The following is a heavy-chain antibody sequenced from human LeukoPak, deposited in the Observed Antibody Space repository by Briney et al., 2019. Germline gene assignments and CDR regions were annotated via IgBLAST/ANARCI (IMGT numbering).Heavy chain of an antibody. J-gene: IGHJ6*03. D-gene: IGHD2-2*01. V-gene: IGHV3-48*04. Sequence: GGSLRLSCAASGFTFSTSSMSWVRQAPGKGLEWVSYISSSGSTIYYADSVKGRFTISRDNAKNSLYLQMNSLRAEDTAVYYCAREAGDCSSTSCPSHYYYYYMDVWGKGTTVTISS. CDR3: AREAGDCSSTSCPSHYYYYYMDV. CDR2: ISSSGSTI. CDR1: GFTFSTSS.